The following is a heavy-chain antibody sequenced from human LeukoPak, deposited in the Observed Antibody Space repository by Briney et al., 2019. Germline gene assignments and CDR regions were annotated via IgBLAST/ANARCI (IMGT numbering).Heavy chain of an antibody. CDR1: GFTFSSYG. V-gene: IGHV3-21*01. CDR2: ISSSSSYI. CDR3: ARDLGYDILTGYLPWYYFDY. Sequence: GGSLRLSCAASGFTFSSYGMNWVRQAPGKGLEWVSSISSSSSYIYYADSVKGRFTISRDNAKNSLYLQMNSLRAEDTAVYYCARDLGYDILTGYLPWYYFDYWGQGTLVTVSS. J-gene: IGHJ4*02. D-gene: IGHD3-9*01.